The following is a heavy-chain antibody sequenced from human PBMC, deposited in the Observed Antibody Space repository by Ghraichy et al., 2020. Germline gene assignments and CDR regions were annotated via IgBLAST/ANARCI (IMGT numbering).Heavy chain of an antibody. CDR2: ISSSSSTI. Sequence: LSLTCAASGFTFSSYSMNWVRQAPGKGLEWVSYISSSSSTIYYADSVKGRFTISRDNAKNSLYLQMNSLRDEDTAVYYCARGITGTPGIVDYWGQGTLVTVSS. CDR3: ARGITGTPGIVDY. J-gene: IGHJ4*02. D-gene: IGHD1-7*01. CDR1: GFTFSSYS. V-gene: IGHV3-48*02.